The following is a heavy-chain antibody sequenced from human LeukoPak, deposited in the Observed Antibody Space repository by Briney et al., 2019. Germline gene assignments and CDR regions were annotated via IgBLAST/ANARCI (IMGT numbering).Heavy chain of an antibody. CDR2: MYHGGTT. D-gene: IGHD3-10*01. V-gene: IGHV4-30-2*06. CDR3: VRASGYYGSGSPYLDS. Sequence: SETLSLTCAVSGGSIFSGDYSWSWIRQSTGRGLEWIGYMYHGGTTFYNPSLKGRVTISVDRSKNQFSLKLYSVTAADAAVYFCVRASGYYGSGSPYLDSWGQGILVTVSS. J-gene: IGHJ4*02. CDR1: GGSIFSGDYS.